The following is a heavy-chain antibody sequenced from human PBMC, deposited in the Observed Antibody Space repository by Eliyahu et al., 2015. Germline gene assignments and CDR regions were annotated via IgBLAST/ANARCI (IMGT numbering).Heavy chain of an antibody. D-gene: IGHD3-10*01. CDR2: ISSSSSYI. Sequence: NWVRQAPGKGLEWVSSISSSSSYIYYADSVKGRFTISRDNAKNSLYLQMNSLRAEDTAVYYCARVGLVRGVIGYFDYWGQGTLVTVSS. J-gene: IGHJ4*02. CDR3: ARVGLVRGVIGYFDY. V-gene: IGHV3-21*01.